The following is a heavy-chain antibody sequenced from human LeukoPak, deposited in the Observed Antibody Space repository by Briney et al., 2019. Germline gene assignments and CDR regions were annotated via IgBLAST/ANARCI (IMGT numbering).Heavy chain of an antibody. J-gene: IGHJ4*02. Sequence: ASVKVSCKASGYTFTSYAMHWVRQAPGQGLEWMGFISVNNGNTHYAEKFQGRVTMATDTSTSTAYLEVRSLRSDDTAVYYCQRITIFGVVIDFDYWGPGTLVTVFS. D-gene: IGHD3-3*01. CDR2: ISVNNGNT. CDR3: QRITIFGVVIDFDY. CDR1: GYTFTSYA. V-gene: IGHV1-18*01.